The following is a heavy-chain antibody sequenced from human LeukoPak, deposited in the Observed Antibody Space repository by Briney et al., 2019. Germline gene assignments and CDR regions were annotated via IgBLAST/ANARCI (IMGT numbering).Heavy chain of an antibody. CDR1: GGSISSYY. D-gene: IGHD1-20*01. V-gene: IGHV4-59*01. J-gene: IGHJ4*02. CDR3: ARALVTGTYASFDY. Sequence: PSGTLSLTCTVSGGSISSYYWSWIRQPPGKGLEWIGYIYYSGSTNYNPSLKSRVTISVDTSKNQFSLKLSSVTAADTAVYYCARALVTGTYASFDYWGQGTLVTVSS. CDR2: IYYSGST.